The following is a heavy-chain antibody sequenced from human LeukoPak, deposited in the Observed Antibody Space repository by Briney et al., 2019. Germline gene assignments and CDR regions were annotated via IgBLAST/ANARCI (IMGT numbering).Heavy chain of an antibody. CDR1: GYTFTPYG. CDR3: EGMTYNISPFDP. V-gene: IGHV1-3*01. J-gene: IGHJ5*02. CDR2: INSGNGNT. D-gene: IGHD3-3*02. Sequence: VASVKVSCKASGYTFTPYGIHWVRQAPGQRPEWMGWINSGNGNTKYSQKFQGRVTITRDTSASTAYMELSSLTSEDTAVYFCEGMTYNISPFDPWGQGTLVTVSS.